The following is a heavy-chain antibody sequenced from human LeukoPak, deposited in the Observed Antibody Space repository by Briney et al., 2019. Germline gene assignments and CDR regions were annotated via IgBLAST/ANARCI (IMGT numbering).Heavy chain of an antibody. CDR1: GFTFSSYG. CDR2: ISYDGSNK. CDR3: ARANYDFWSGYPTAGY. J-gene: IGHJ4*02. Sequence: GRSLRLSCAASGFTFSSYGMHWVRQAPGKGLEWVAVISYDGSNKYYADSVKGRFTISRDNSKNTLYLQMNSLRAEDTAVYYCARANYDFWSGYPTAGYWGQGTLVTVSS. D-gene: IGHD3-3*01. V-gene: IGHV3-30*03.